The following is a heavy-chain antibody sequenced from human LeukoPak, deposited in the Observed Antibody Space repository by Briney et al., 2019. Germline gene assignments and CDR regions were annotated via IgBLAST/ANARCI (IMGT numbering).Heavy chain of an antibody. CDR1: GFTFSSYS. J-gene: IGHJ4*02. D-gene: IGHD3-3*01. Sequence: PGGSLRLSCAASGFTFSSYSMNWVRQAPGKGLEWVSSISSSSSYIYYADSVKGRFTISRDNAKNSLYLQMNSLRAEDTAVYYCAKSALRFLEWLDTYYFDYWGQGTLVTVSS. CDR3: AKSALRFLEWLDTYYFDY. V-gene: IGHV3-21*04. CDR2: ISSSSSYI.